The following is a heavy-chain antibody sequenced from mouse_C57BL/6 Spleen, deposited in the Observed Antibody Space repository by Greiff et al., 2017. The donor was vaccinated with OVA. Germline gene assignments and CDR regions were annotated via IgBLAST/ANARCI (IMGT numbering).Heavy chain of an antibody. Sequence: VQLQQSGPELVKPGASVKISCKASGYTFTDYYMNWVKQSHGKSLEWIGDINPNNGGTSYNQKFKGKATLTVDKSSSTAYMELRSLTSEDSAVYYCTRGFITTVDYAMDYWGQGTSVTVSS. J-gene: IGHJ4*01. CDR2: INPNNGGT. CDR1: GYTFTDYY. V-gene: IGHV1-26*01. CDR3: TRGFITTVDYAMDY. D-gene: IGHD1-1*01.